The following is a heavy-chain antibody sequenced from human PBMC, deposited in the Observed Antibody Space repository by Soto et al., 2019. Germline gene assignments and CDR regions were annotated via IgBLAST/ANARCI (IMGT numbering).Heavy chain of an antibody. Sequence: GASVKVSCKASGYTFTTYAISWVRQAPGQGLEWMGWISTYDGNTDYAQNLQGRVTMTTDTSTNAAYMELRSLRSDDTAVYYCARVPDYWGQGILVTVSS. CDR1: GYTFTTYA. CDR3: ARVPDY. CDR2: ISTYDGNT. J-gene: IGHJ4*02. V-gene: IGHV1-18*01. D-gene: IGHD2-2*01.